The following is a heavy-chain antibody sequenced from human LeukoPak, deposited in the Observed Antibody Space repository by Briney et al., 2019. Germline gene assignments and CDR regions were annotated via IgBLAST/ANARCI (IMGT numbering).Heavy chain of an antibody. CDR1: GFTFSSHW. CDR2: IKQDGSEK. CDR3: ARDGYNTLLDY. D-gene: IGHD5-24*01. J-gene: IGHJ4*02. Sequence: GGSLRLSCAASGFTFSSHWMSWVRQAPGKGLEWVANIKQDGSEKYNVDSVKGRFTISRDNAKNSLYLQMNSLRAEDTAVYYCARDGYNTLLDYWGQGTLVTVSS. V-gene: IGHV3-7*03.